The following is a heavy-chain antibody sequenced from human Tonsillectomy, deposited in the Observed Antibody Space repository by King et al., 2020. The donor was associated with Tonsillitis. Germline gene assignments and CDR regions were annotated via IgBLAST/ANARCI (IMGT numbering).Heavy chain of an antibody. CDR1: GFTFSTYR. D-gene: IGHD1-26*01. Sequence: VQLVESGGGLVKPGGSMRLSCEASGFTFSTYRMKWVRKAPGKGLEGVSSIRSKSTYTYYIDSVRGRFTISRDNAENSVLLEMNNPRAEGTAVYYCAGGKVGVRGYYGMDVWGQGTTVIVSS. CDR3: AGGKVGVRGYYGMDV. J-gene: IGHJ6*01. V-gene: IGHV3-21*01. CDR2: IRSKSTYT.